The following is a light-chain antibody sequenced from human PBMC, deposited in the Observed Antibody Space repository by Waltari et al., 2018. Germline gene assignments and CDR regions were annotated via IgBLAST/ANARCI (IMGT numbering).Light chain of an antibody. J-gene: IGKJ5*01. CDR2: AAS. CDR1: QSVSSIY. CDR3: QLYGRSFGLT. V-gene: IGKV3-20*01. Sequence: EIVLTQSPGTLSLSPGERATLSCRASQSVSSIYLVWYQQKPGQAPRLLIYAASIRATGTPDRFSGSGSGTEFTLTISRLEPDDFAVYYCQLYGRSFGLTFGQGTRLE.